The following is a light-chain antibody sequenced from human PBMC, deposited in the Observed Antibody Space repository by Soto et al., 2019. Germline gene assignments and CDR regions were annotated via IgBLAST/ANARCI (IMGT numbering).Light chain of an antibody. CDR3: CSYAATTTRV. CDR2: EVT. CDR1: SSDVGSHNF. V-gene: IGLV2-23*02. Sequence: QSALTQPASVSGSPGQSITISCTGTSSDVGSHNFVSWYQQRPGKAPKLMIFEVTKRPSGVSSRFSASKSGNTASLTISGVQAEDEADYYCCSYAATTTRVFGGGTKLTVL. J-gene: IGLJ2*01.